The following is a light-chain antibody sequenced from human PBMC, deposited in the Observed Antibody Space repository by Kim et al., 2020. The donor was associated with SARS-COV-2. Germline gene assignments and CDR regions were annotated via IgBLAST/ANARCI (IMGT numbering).Light chain of an antibody. Sequence: DIQMTQSPSTLSASVGDRVTITCRASQSINSWLAWYQQKPGKAPKLLIYKTSSLESGVPSRFSGSGSGTEFTLTISSLQPDDFATYYCQQYKSYPVTFGQGTKLEI. J-gene: IGKJ2*01. CDR1: QSINSW. CDR2: KTS. V-gene: IGKV1-5*03. CDR3: QQYKSYPVT.